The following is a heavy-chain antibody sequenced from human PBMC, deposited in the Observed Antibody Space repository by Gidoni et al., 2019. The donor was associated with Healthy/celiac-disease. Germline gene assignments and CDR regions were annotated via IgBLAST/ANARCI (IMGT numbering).Heavy chain of an antibody. J-gene: IGHJ6*03. D-gene: IGHD6-6*01. V-gene: IGHV3-23*01. CDR2: ISGSGGRT. CDR1: GFPFISHA. CDR3: AKDADVLYYYYYYMDV. Sequence: EVQLLESGGGLVQPGGSLRLSFSAPGFPFISHAMSWVRQAPGKGLEWVSAISGSGGRTYYADSVKGRFTISRDNSKNTLYLQMNSLRAEDTAVYYCAKDADVLYYYYYYMDVWGKGTTVTVSS.